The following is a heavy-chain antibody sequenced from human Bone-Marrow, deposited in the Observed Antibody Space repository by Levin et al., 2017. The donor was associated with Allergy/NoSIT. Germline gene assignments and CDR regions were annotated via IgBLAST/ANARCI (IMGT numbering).Heavy chain of an antibody. CDR1: GFNVSDNY. V-gene: IGHV3-53*01. J-gene: IGHJ5*02. CDR3: QVRFWFDP. D-gene: IGHD3-3*01. Sequence: GGSLRLSCAISGFNVSDNYLNWVRQSPGKGLAWVSVIYKSGTRYYADAVKGRFTVSRDESRNMLYLQMDSLRPEDTALYYCQVRFWFDPRGQGTLVTVAS. CDR2: IYKSGTR.